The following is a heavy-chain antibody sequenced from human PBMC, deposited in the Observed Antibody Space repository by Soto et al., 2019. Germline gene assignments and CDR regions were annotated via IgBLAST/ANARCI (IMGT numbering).Heavy chain of an antibody. J-gene: IGHJ6*02. D-gene: IGHD1-1*01. Sequence: EVQLVESGGGLVQPGGSLRLSCAAPGFSFSDHYMDWVRQAPGKGLEWVGRSRNKARTYSTEYAASVKGRFTISRDDSKNSLYLQMNSLKIEDTAVYYCTRGGTSIYGLDVWGQGTTVAVSS. CDR3: TRGGTSIYGLDV. V-gene: IGHV3-72*01. CDR1: GFSFSDHY. CDR2: SRNKARTYST.